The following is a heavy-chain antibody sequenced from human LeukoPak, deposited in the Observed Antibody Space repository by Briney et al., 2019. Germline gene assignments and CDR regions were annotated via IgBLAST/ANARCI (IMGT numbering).Heavy chain of an antibody. Sequence: PSETLSLTCAVYGGSFSGYYWSWIRQPPGKGLEWIGEINHSGSTNYNPSLKSRVTISVDTSKNQFSLKLSSATAADTAVYYCARGKVPTTPLYGMDVWGQGTTVTVSS. CDR2: INHSGST. D-gene: IGHD4/OR15-4a*01. CDR1: GGSFSGYY. CDR3: ARGKVPTTPLYGMDV. V-gene: IGHV4-34*01. J-gene: IGHJ6*02.